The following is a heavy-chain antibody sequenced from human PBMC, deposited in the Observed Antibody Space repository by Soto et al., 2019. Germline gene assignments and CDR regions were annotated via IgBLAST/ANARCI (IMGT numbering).Heavy chain of an antibody. J-gene: IGHJ4*02. CDR1: GFSVRSNF. D-gene: IGHD3-3*01. CDR3: ARGWSGYIDY. CDR2: LYSDGST. V-gene: IGHV3-53*02. Sequence: EVKLVETGGDLIQPGGSLRLSCAASGFSVRSNFMSWVRRAPGKGLYWVSLLYSDGSTFYADSVKGRFTTSRDDSKNTLYLQMNSLRAEDTAVYYCARGWSGYIDYWGQGTRVTVSS.